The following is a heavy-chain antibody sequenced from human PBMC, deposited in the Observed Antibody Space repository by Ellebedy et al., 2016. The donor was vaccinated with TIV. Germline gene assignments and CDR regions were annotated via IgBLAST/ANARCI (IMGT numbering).Heavy chain of an antibody. CDR1: GGSISSYY. V-gene: IGHV4-4*07. Sequence: SETLSLTCTVSGGSISSYYWSWIRQPAGKGLEWIGRIYTSGSTNYNPSLKSRVTISVDTSKNQFSLKLSSVTAADTAVYYCARHDGDQARLNFDYWGQGTLVTVSS. CDR2: IYTSGST. J-gene: IGHJ4*02. CDR3: ARHDGDQARLNFDY. D-gene: IGHD4-17*01.